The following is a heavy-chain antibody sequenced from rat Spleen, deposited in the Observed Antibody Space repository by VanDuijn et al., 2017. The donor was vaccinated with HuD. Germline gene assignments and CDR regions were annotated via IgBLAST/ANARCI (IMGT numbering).Heavy chain of an antibody. CDR1: GFTFNKYG. CDR3: ARHDYSAPFDY. V-gene: IGHV5-29*01. Sequence: EVQLVESGGGLVQPGRSLKLSCAASGFTFNKYGMHWLRQAPTRGLEWVATISYDGSSTYYRDSVKGRFTISRDNAKSTLYLQMDSLRSEDTATYYCARHDYSAPFDYWGQGVMVTVSS. J-gene: IGHJ2*01. CDR2: ISYDGSST. D-gene: IGHD1-1*01.